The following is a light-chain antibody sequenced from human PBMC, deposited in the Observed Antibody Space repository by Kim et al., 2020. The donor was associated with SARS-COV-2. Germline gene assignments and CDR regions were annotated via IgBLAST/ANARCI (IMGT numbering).Light chain of an antibody. V-gene: IGLV3-19*01. Sequence: ALGQTVRITCQGDSLRSYYASWYQQKPGQAPVLVIYGKNNRPSGIPDRFSGSSSGNPASLTITGAQAEDEADYYCNSRDSSGNHVVFGGGTKVTVL. CDR3: NSRDSSGNHVV. CDR2: GKN. CDR1: SLRSYY. J-gene: IGLJ2*01.